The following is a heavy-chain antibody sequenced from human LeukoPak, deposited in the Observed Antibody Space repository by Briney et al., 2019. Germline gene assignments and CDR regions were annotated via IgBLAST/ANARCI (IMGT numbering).Heavy chain of an antibody. CDR3: AKKGARMID. D-gene: IGHD3-22*01. V-gene: IGHV3-23*01. CDR1: GFTFSSYG. CDR2: ISGSGGST. J-gene: IGHJ4*02. Sequence: GRSLRLSCAASGFTFSSYGMHWVRQAPGKGLEWVSAISGSGGSTYYADSVKGRFTISRDNSKNTLYLQMNSLRAEDTAVYYCAKKGARMIDWGQGTLVTVSS.